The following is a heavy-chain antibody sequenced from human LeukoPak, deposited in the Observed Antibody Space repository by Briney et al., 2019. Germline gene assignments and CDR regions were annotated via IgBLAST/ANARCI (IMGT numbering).Heavy chain of an antibody. CDR2: MNPNSGNT. CDR3: ARGRGGYYDFWSGYSRWPYYYYYYGMDV. V-gene: IGHV1-8*01. Sequence: ASVKVSCKPSGYTFISYGISWVRQATGQGLEWVGWMNPNSGNTGYAQKFQGRVTMTRNTSISTAYMELSSLRSEDTAVYYCARGRGGYYDFWSGYSRWPYYYYYYGMDVWGQGTTVTVSS. D-gene: IGHD3-3*01. J-gene: IGHJ6*02. CDR1: GYTFISYG.